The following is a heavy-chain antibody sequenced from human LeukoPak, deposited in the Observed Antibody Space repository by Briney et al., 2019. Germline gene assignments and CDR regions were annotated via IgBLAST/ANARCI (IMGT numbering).Heavy chain of an antibody. V-gene: IGHV1-2*06. CDR2: INPNSGGT. J-gene: IGHJ4*02. Sequence: GASVKVSCKASGYTFTGYYMHWVRQAPGQGLEWMGRINPNSGGTNYAQKFQGRVTMTRDTSISTAYMELSRLRSDDTAVYYCARDPTLYGGLFDYWGQGTLVTVSS. CDR3: ARDPTLYGGLFDY. D-gene: IGHD4-23*01. CDR1: GYTFTGYY.